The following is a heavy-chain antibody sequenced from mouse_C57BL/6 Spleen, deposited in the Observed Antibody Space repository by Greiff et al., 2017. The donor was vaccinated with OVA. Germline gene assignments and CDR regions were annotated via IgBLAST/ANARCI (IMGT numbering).Heavy chain of an antibody. CDR1: GYTFTDYY. D-gene: IGHD2-4*01. CDR2: INPNNGGT. CDR3: AIYYDYPFDY. J-gene: IGHJ2*01. Sequence: VQLQQSGPELVKPGASVKISCKASGYTFTDYYMNWVKQSHGKSLEWIGDINPNNGGTSYNQKFKGKATLTVDKSSSTAYMELRSLTSEDSAVYYCAIYYDYPFDYWGQGTTLTVSS. V-gene: IGHV1-26*01.